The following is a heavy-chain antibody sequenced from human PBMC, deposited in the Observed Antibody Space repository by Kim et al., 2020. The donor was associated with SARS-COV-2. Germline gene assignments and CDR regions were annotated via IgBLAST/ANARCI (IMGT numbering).Heavy chain of an antibody. V-gene: IGHV3-23*01. CDR3: AKAGVVTRPWGYYFDY. D-gene: IGHD2-15*01. CDR2: ISGSGGST. Sequence: GGSLRLSCAASGFTFSSYAMSWVRQAPGKGLEWVSAISGSGGSTYYADSVKGRFTISRDNSKNTLYLQMNSLRAEDTAVYYCAKAGVVTRPWGYYFDYWGQGTLVTVSS. CDR1: GFTFSSYA. J-gene: IGHJ4*02.